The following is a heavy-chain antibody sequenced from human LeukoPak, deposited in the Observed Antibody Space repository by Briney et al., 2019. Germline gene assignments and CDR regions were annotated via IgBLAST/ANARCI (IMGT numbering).Heavy chain of an antibody. CDR1: GFTFSSYW. D-gene: IGHD2-15*01. V-gene: IGHV3-74*01. CDR2: INSDGSST. CDR3: ARAAGDCSGGCCYPGEFDY. Sequence: QRGGSPCPSCAASGFTFSSYWMHWVCQAPGKGLVWVSRINSDGSSTSYADSVKGRFTISRDNAKNTLYLQMNRLRAEDTAVYYCARAAGDCSGGCCYPGEFDYWGQGTLVTVSS. J-gene: IGHJ4*02.